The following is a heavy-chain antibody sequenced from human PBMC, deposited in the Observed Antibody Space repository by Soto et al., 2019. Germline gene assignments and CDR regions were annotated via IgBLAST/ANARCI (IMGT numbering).Heavy chain of an antibody. CDR1: GFTFSSYS. D-gene: IGHD6-19*01. CDR2: ISSSSSYI. Sequence: GGSLRLSCAASGFTFSSYSMNWVRQAPGKGLEWVSSISSSSSYIYYADSVKGRFTISRDNAKNSLYLQMNSLRAEDTAVYYCARSGAGNDYYYYGMDVWGQGPTVTVSS. J-gene: IGHJ6*02. V-gene: IGHV3-21*01. CDR3: ARSGAGNDYYYYGMDV.